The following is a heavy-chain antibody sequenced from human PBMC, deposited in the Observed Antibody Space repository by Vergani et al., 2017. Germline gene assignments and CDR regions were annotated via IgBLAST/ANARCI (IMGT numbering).Heavy chain of an antibody. V-gene: IGHV3-23*01. CDR3: ARDGVVTMVRGVIDYYGMDV. D-gene: IGHD3-10*01. Sequence: EVQLLESGGGLVQPGGSLRLSCAASGFTFSSYAMSWVRQAPGKGLEWVSAISGSGGSTYYADSVKGRFTISRDNSKNTLYLQMNSLRAEDTAVYYCARDGVVTMVRGVIDYYGMDVWGQGTTVTVSS. CDR2: ISGSGGST. J-gene: IGHJ6*02. CDR1: GFTFSSYA.